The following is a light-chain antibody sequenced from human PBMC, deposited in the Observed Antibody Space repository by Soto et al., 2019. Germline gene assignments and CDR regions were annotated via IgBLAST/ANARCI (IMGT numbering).Light chain of an antibody. Sequence: QSVLTQPASVSGSPGQSITISCTGTSSDVGSYNLVSWYQQYPGKAPKLIIYEGSKRPSGVSDRFSVSRSGNTASLTISGLQAEDEADYYCCSYVDSSTIYVFGTGTQLTVL. J-gene: IGLJ1*01. CDR2: EGS. CDR1: SSDVGSYNL. V-gene: IGLV2-23*01. CDR3: CSYVDSSTIYV.